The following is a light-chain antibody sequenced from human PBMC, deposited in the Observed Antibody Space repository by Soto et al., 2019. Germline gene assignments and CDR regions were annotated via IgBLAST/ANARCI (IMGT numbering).Light chain of an antibody. V-gene: IGKV1-5*03. CDR3: QQYNTYPWT. CDR2: KAS. Sequence: DIQMTQSPSTLSGSVGDRVTITCRASQTISSWLAWYQQKPGKAPNLLIYKASSLESGVPSRFSGSGSGTEFTLTISSLQPDDFVTYYCQQYNTYPWTCGQGTKVDIK. J-gene: IGKJ1*01. CDR1: QTISSW.